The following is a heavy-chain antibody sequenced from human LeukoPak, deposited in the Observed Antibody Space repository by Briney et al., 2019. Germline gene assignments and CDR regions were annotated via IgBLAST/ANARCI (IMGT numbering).Heavy chain of an antibody. CDR3: ARGIVAVPAASPGY. CDR1: GFTFSSYS. V-gene: IGHV3-21*01. D-gene: IGHD2-2*01. CDR2: ISSSSSYI. J-gene: IGHJ4*02. Sequence: GGSLRLSCAASGFTFSSYSMNWVRQAPGKGLEWVSSISSSSSYIYYTDSVKGRFTISRDNAKNSLYLQMNSLRAEDTAVYYCARGIVAVPAASPGYWGQGTLVTVSS.